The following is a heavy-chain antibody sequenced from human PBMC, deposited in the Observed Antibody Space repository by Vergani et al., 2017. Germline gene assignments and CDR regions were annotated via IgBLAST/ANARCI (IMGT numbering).Heavy chain of an antibody. D-gene: IGHD6-6*01. CDR3: ARRGRSSSFFGGAFDI. CDR1: GGSFSGYY. J-gene: IGHJ3*02. V-gene: IGHV4-34*01. CDR2: INHSGST. Sequence: QVQLQQWGAGLLKPSETLSLTCAVYGGSFSGYYWSWIRQPPGKGLEWIGEINHSGSTNYNPSLKSRVTISVDTSKNQFSLKLSSVTAAATAVYYCARRGRSSSFFGGAFDIWGQGTMVTVSS.